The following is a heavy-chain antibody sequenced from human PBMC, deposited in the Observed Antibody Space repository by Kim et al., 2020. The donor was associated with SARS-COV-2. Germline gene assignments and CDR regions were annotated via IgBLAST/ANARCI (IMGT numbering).Heavy chain of an antibody. D-gene: IGHD3-9*01. J-gene: IGHJ4*02. CDR2: IYYSGST. Sequence: SETLSHTCTVSGGSISSYYWSWIRQPPGKGLEWIGYIYYSGSTNYNPSLKSRVTISVDTSKNQFSLKLSSVTAADTAVYYCARPYYDILTGYYPYYFDYWGQGILVTVSS. V-gene: IGHV4-59*08. CDR1: GGSISSYY. CDR3: ARPYYDILTGYYPYYFDY.